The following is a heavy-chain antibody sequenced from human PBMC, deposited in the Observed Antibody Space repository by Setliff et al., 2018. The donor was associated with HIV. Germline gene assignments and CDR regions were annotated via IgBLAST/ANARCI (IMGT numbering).Heavy chain of an antibody. CDR3: ARGAYYYDSTGYPRDPFDV. CDR1: GYSFSGYY. V-gene: IGHV1-2*02. D-gene: IGHD3-22*01. Sequence: ASVKVSCKAPGYSFSGYYLHWVRRAPGQGLEWMGWINPNSGGTNYAQKFQGRVTMTRDTSISTAYMELSRLRSDDTAVYYCARGAYYYDSTGYPRDPFDVWGQGTMVTVSS. J-gene: IGHJ3*01. CDR2: INPNSGGT.